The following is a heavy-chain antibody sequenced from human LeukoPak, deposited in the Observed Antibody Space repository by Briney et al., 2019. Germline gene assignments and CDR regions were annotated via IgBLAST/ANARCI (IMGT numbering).Heavy chain of an antibody. D-gene: IGHD3-3*01. V-gene: IGHV3-20*04. CDR2: INWNGGST. J-gene: IGHJ4*02. CDR1: GFTFDDYG. Sequence: GGSLRLSCAACGFTFDDYGMSWVRQAPGKGLEWVSGINWNGGSTGYADSVKGRFTISRDNAKNSLYLQMNSLRAEDTALYYCARGLTYYDFWRAFDYWGQGTLVTVSS. CDR3: ARGLTYYDFWRAFDY.